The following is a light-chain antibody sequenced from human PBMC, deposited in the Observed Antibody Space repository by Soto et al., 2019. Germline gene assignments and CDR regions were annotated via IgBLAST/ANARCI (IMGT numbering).Light chain of an antibody. V-gene: IGLV2-14*01. Sequence: QSALTQPASVSESPGQSIPISCTGTSSDVGASDYVSWYQQHPGKAPQLIIYEISNRPSGVSNRFSGSKSGNTASLTISGLQAEDESDYYCSSYTTSHTLVFGGGTQLTVL. CDR3: SSYTTSHTLV. J-gene: IGLJ2*01. CDR2: EIS. CDR1: SSDVGASDY.